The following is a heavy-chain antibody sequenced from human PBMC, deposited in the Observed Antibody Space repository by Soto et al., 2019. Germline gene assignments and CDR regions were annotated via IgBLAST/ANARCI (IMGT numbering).Heavy chain of an antibody. Sequence: GGSLRLSCAASGVTFSSYSMNWVRQAPGKGLEWVSYISSSSSTIYYADSVKGRFTISRDNAKNSLYLQMNSLRDEDTAVYYCARADYYDSSGYLASFDYWGQGTLVTVSS. J-gene: IGHJ4*02. CDR2: ISSSSSTI. V-gene: IGHV3-48*02. CDR1: GVTFSSYS. D-gene: IGHD3-22*01. CDR3: ARADYYDSSGYLASFDY.